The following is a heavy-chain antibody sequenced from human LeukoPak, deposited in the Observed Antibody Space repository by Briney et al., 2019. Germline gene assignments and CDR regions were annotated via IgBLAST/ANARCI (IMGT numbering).Heavy chain of an antibody. J-gene: IGHJ5*02. CDR3: ARGPAAVAGTEGPAGWCFDP. CDR1: GFTFSDYY. Sequence: GGSLRLSCAASGFTFSDYYMNWIRQAPGKGLEWVSYISSSGYTIYCADSVKGRFTISRDNAKNSLSLQMNSLRAEDTAVYYCARGPAAVAGTEGPAGWCFDPWGQGTLVTVSS. CDR2: ISSSGYTI. D-gene: IGHD6-19*01. V-gene: IGHV3-11*01.